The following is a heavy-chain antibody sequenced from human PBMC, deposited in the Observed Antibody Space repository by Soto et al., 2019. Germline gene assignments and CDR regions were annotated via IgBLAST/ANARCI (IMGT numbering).Heavy chain of an antibody. J-gene: IGHJ3*02. CDR3: AIDGVATIWGNAFDI. Sequence: QVQLVQSGAEVKKPGASVKVSCKASGYTFTSYGISWVRQAPGQGLEWMGWISAYNGNTNYAQKLQGRVTMTTDTSPSTAYMELRSRRSDDTAVYYCAIDGVATIWGNAFDIWGQGTMVTVSS. CDR1: GYTFTSYG. CDR2: ISAYNGNT. D-gene: IGHD5-12*01. V-gene: IGHV1-18*01.